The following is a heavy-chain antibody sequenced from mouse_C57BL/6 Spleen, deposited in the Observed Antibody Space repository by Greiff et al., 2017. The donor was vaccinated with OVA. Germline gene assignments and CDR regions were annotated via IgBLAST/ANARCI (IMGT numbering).Heavy chain of an antibody. CDR3: ARGDYDYYYAMDD. D-gene: IGHD2-4*01. CDR2: INPYNGGT. V-gene: IGHV1-19*01. Sequence: VQLQQSGPVLVKPGASVKMSCKASGYTFTDYYMNWVKQSHGKSLEWIGVINPYNGGTSYNQKFKGKATLTVDKSSSTAYMELNSLTSEDSAVYYCARGDYDYYYAMDDWGQGTSVTVSS. CDR1: GYTFTDYY. J-gene: IGHJ4*01.